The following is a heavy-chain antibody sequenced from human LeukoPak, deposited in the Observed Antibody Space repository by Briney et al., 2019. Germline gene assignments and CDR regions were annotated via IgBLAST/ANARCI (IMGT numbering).Heavy chain of an antibody. J-gene: IGHJ4*02. Sequence: ASVKVSCKASGYIFSIYAMIWVRQAPGQGLELMGWINTNTGSPTYAQGFTGRFVFSLDTSVSTAYLQISRLKAEDTAVYYCARDLNWETYWGQGTLVSVSS. V-gene: IGHV7-4-1*02. D-gene: IGHD7-27*01. CDR2: INTNTGSP. CDR1: GYIFSIYA. CDR3: ARDLNWETY.